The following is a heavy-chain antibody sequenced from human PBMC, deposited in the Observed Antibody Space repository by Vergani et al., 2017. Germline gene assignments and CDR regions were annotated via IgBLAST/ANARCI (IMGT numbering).Heavy chain of an antibody. CDR1: GFTFSSYS. J-gene: IGHJ6*03. CDR3: AGEPGLYNWNYGYYYYMDV. D-gene: IGHD1-7*01. V-gene: IGHV3-21*01. Sequence: EVQLVESGGGLVKPGGSLRLSCAASGFTFSSYSMNWVRQAPGKGLEWVSSISSSSSYIYYADSVKGRFTISRDNAKNSLYLQMNSLRAEDTAVYYCAGEPGLYNWNYGYYYYMDVWGKGTTVTVSS. CDR2: ISSSSSYI.